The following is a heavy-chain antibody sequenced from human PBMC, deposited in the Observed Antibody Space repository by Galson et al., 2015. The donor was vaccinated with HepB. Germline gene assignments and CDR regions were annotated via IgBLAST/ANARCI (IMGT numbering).Heavy chain of an antibody. V-gene: IGHV1-69*10. CDR2: IIPILGIA. CDR3: ARLGYCSGGSCYGLAIGGRYYYYYMDV. Sequence: SVKVSCKASGGTFSSYAISWVRQAPGQGLEWMGGIIPILGIANYAQKFQGRVTITADKSTSTAYMELSSLRSEDTAVYYCARLGYCSGGSCYGLAIGGRYYYYYMDVWGKGTTVTVSS. D-gene: IGHD2-15*01. J-gene: IGHJ6*03. CDR1: GGTFSSYA.